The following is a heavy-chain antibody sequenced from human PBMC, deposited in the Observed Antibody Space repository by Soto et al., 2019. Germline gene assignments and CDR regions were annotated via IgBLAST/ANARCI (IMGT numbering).Heavy chain of an antibody. V-gene: IGHV4-59*01. D-gene: IGHD5-12*01. CDR2: IYYSGST. J-gene: IGHJ4*02. CDR1: GGSISSYY. CDR3: ARGYSGYDDYGDYGYYFDY. Sequence: PSETLSLTCTASGGSISSYYWSWIRQPPGKGLEWIGYIYYSGSTNYNPSLKSRVTISVDTSKNQFSLKLSSVTAADTAVYYCARGYSGYDDYGDYGYYFDYWGQGTLVTVSS.